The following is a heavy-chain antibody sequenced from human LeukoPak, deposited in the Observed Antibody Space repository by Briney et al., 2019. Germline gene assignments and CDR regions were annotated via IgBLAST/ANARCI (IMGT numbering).Heavy chain of an antibody. Sequence: ASVKVSCKASGYTFTSYGISWVRQAPGQGLEWMGWISAYDGNTNYAQKFQGRVTITADESTSTAYMELSSLRSEDTAVYYCASTRAHYDILTGYYPFHYYFDYWGQGTLVTVSS. CDR3: ASTRAHYDILTGYYPFHYYFDY. D-gene: IGHD3-9*01. CDR1: GYTFTSYG. V-gene: IGHV1-18*01. J-gene: IGHJ4*02. CDR2: ISAYDGNT.